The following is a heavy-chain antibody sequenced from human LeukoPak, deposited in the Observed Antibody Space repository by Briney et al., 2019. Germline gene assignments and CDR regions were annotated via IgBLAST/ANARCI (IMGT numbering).Heavy chain of an antibody. D-gene: IGHD3-22*01. CDR1: GYTFTSYG. CDR2: ISAYNGNT. V-gene: IGHV1-18*01. CDR3: ARDKPGFDPDYYDSSGYYYWVH. J-gene: IGHJ4*02. Sequence: ASVKVSCKASGYTFTSYGISWVRQAPGQGLEWMGWISAYNGNTNYAQKLQGRATMTTDTSTSTAYMELRSLRSDDTAVYYCARDKPGFDPDYYDSSGYYYWVHWGQGTLVTVSS.